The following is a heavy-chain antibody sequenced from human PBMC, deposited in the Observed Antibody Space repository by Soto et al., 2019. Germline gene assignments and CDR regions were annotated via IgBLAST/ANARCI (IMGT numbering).Heavy chain of an antibody. Sequence: PVGFGRLSCAASGFTFSTYAMYWVSQAPGKGLEWVSTISRRDANTYYADSVKGRFTISRDNSNNILYLEMNSLRAEDTAVYYCAKPSVCTSASCHGIMDVWGQVTTVTVS. V-gene: IGHV3-23*01. CDR1: GFTFSTYA. J-gene: IGHJ6*02. D-gene: IGHD2-2*01. CDR3: AKPSVCTSASCHGIMDV. CDR2: ISRRDANT.